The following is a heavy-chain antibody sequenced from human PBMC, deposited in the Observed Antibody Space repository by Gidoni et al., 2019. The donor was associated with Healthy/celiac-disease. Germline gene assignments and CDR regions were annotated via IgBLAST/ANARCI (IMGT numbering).Heavy chain of an antibody. V-gene: IGHV3-9*01. D-gene: IGHD6-13*01. CDR1: GFTFDDYA. CDR2: IRWNSGSI. Sequence: EVQLVESGGGLVQPGRSLRLSCAASGFTFDDYAMHWVRQAPGKGLGWVSGIRWNSGSIGYADSVKGRFTISRDNAKNSLYLQMNSLRAEDTALYYCAKDLVFGMAAAGYGMDVWGQGTTVTVSS. J-gene: IGHJ6*02. CDR3: AKDLVFGMAAAGYGMDV.